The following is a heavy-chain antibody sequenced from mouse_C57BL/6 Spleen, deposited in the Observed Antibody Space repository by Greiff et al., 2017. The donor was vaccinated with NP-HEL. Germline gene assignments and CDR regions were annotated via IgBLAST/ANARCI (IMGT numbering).Heavy chain of an antibody. CDR3: ARHGTGTFYAMDY. J-gene: IGHJ4*01. V-gene: IGHV5-9*01. Sequence: EVKLMESGGGLVKPGGSLKLSCAASGFTFSSYTMSWVRQTPEKRLEWVATISGGGGNTYYPDSVKGRFTISRDNAKNTLYLQMSSLRSEDTALYYCARHGTGTFYAMDYWGQGTSVTVSS. CDR2: ISGGGGNT. D-gene: IGHD4-1*01. CDR1: GFTFSSYT.